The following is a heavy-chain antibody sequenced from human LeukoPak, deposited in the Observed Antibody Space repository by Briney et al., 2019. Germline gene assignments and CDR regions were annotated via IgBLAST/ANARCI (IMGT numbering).Heavy chain of an antibody. CDR2: IGTAGDT. CDR1: GFTFKAYD. CDR3: ASGGRGSSWFGN. D-gene: IGHD6-13*01. J-gene: IGHJ4*02. Sequence: GSLRLSCAASGFTFKAYDMHWVRQAAGEGPEWVSAIGTAGDTYYLGSVKGRFTISRENAKNSLYLQMNSLRAGDTAVYYCASGGRGSSWFGNWGQGTLVTVSS. V-gene: IGHV3-13*01.